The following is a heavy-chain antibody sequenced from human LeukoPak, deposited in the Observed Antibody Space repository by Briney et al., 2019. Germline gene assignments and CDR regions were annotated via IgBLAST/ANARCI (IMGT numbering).Heavy chain of an antibody. Sequence: PGGSLRLSCAASGFTFSSYAMSWVRQAPGKGLEWVSTISGSGGSTYYADSVKGRFTISRDNSKNSLYLQMNSLRTEDTALYYCAKDISGGGYDSPHFDYWGQGTLVTVSS. CDR1: GFTFSSYA. V-gene: IGHV3-23*01. CDR2: ISGSGGST. CDR3: AKDISGGGYDSPHFDY. D-gene: IGHD5-12*01. J-gene: IGHJ4*02.